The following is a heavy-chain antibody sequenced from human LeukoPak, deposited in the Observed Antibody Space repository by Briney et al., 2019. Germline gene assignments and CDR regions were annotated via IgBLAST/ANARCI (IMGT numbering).Heavy chain of an antibody. CDR2: IIPIFGTA. V-gene: IGHV1-69*13. Sequence: ASVKVSCKASGGTFSSYAISWVRQAPGQGLEWMGGIIPIFGTANYAQKFQGRVTITADESTSTAYMELSSLRSEDTAVYYCATRKENSSGYYPFDYWGQGTLVTVSS. J-gene: IGHJ4*02. D-gene: IGHD3-22*01. CDR1: GGTFSSYA. CDR3: ATRKENSSGYYPFDY.